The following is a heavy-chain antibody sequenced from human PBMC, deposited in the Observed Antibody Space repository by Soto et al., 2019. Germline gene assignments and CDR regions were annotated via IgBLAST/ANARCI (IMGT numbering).Heavy chain of an antibody. Sequence: ASVKVSCKASGYTFTSYDINWVRQATGQGLEWMGWMNPNSGNTGYAQKFQGRVTMTRNTSISTAYMELSSLRSEDTAVYYCARRDILTGYPNDWGQGTLVTVSS. CDR3: ARRDILTGYPND. CDR2: MNPNSGNT. CDR1: GYTFTSYD. J-gene: IGHJ4*02. D-gene: IGHD3-9*01. V-gene: IGHV1-8*01.